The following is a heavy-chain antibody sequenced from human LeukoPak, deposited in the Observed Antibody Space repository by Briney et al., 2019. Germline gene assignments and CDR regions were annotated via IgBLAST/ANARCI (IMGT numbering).Heavy chain of an antibody. V-gene: IGHV3-30*18. D-gene: IGHD3-3*01. J-gene: IGHJ4*02. CDR2: ISYDGSNK. CDR3: AKEGPFSAIFGVVIRAFDY. CDR1: GFTFSSYG. Sequence: GGSLRLPCAASGFTFSSYGMHWVRQAPGKGLEWVAVISYDGSNKYYADSVKGRFTISRDNSKNTLYLQMNSLRAEDTAVYYCAKEGPFSAIFGVVIRAFDYWGQGTLVTVSS.